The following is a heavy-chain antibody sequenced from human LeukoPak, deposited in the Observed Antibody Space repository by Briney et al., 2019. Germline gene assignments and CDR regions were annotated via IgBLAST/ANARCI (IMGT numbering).Heavy chain of an antibody. V-gene: IGHV4-4*02. CDR1: GGSISSSNW. CDR2: IYHSGST. D-gene: IGHD4-17*01. Sequence: KPSETLSLTCAVSGGSISSSNWWSWVRQPPGKGLEWIGEIYHSGSTNYNPSLKSRVTISVDKSKNQFSLKLSSVTAADTAVYYCARGCYGDCEGTFDYWGQGTLVTVSS. CDR3: ARGCYGDCEGTFDY. J-gene: IGHJ4*02.